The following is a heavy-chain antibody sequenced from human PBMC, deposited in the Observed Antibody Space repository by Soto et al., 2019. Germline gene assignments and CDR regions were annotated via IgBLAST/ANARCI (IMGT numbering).Heavy chain of an antibody. CDR3: ARDPGSYLAYYGMDV. Sequence: GGSLRLSCAASGFTFSSYSMNWVRQAPGKGLEWVSYISSSSSTIYYADSVKGRFTISRDNAKNSLYLQMNSLRDEDTAVYYCARDPGSYLAYYGMDVWGQGTTVTVSS. V-gene: IGHV3-48*02. J-gene: IGHJ6*02. D-gene: IGHD1-26*01. CDR2: ISSSSSTI. CDR1: GFTFSSYS.